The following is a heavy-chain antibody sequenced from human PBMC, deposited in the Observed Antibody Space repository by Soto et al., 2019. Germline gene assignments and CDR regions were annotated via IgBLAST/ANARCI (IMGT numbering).Heavy chain of an antibody. V-gene: IGHV5-51*01. Sequence: PGESLKISCKGSGYSFTSYWIGWVRQMPGKGLEWMGIIYPGDSDTRYSPSFQGQVTISADKSISTAYLQWSSLKASDTAMYYCASLRRYRSSPSFHYNWFDPLGHGTLVTVSS. CDR3: ASLRRYRSSPSFHYNWFDP. CDR2: IYPGDSDT. CDR1: GYSFTSYW. D-gene: IGHD2-2*01. J-gene: IGHJ5*02.